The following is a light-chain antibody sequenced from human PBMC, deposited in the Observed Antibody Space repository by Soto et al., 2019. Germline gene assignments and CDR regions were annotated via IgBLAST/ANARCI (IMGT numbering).Light chain of an antibody. V-gene: IGKV3-15*01. J-gene: IGKJ5*01. CDR3: QHDNLWPIT. Sequence: VMRQSPDTENVCPRATVTLSCRASQSVSSKLVWYQRKPGQAPRLLIHGAFTRATGIPARFSGSGSGTEFTLTICSLQSEDFVGFYCQHDNLWPITFAQGRRLEVK. CDR1: QSVSSK. CDR2: GAF.